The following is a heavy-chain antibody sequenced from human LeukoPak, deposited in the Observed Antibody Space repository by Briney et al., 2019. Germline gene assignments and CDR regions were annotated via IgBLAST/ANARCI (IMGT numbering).Heavy chain of an antibody. V-gene: IGHV1-58*01. D-gene: IGHD3-22*01. CDR3: AASPDYYDSSGYSYYFDY. CDR2: IDDGSGNT. J-gene: IGHJ4*02. Sequence: ASVKVSCKASGFTFTSSAVQWVRQARGQRLEWIGWIDDGSGNTNYAQKFQERVTITRDMSTSTAYMELSSLRSEDTAVYYCAASPDYYDSSGYSYYFDYWGQGTLVTVSS. CDR1: GFTFTSSA.